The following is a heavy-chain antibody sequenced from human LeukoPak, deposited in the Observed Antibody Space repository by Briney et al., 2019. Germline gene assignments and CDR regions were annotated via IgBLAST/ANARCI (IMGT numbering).Heavy chain of an antibody. J-gene: IGHJ4*02. CDR2: ISYDGSNK. Sequence: GGSLRLSCAASGFTFSSYAMPWVRQAPGKGLEWVAVISYDGSNKYYADSVKGRFTISRDNSKNTLYLQMNSLRAEDTAVYYCARDRTSMTTVNFFDYWGQGTLVTVSS. CDR1: GFTFSSYA. CDR3: ARDRTSMTTVNFFDY. V-gene: IGHV3-30-3*01. D-gene: IGHD4-17*01.